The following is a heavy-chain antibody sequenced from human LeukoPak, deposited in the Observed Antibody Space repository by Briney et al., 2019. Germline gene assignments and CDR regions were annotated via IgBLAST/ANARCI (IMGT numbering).Heavy chain of an antibody. CDR2: INHRGST. CDR3: ARGIVARRGYYYMDV. D-gene: IGHD5-12*01. V-gene: IGHV4-34*01. CDR1: GGSFSGYY. Sequence: SETLSLTCAVYGGSFSGYYWSWIRQPPGKGLEWIGEINHRGSTNYNPSLKSRVTISVDTSKNQFSLKLSSVTAADTAVYYCARGIVARRGYYYMDVWGKGTTVTVSS. J-gene: IGHJ6*03.